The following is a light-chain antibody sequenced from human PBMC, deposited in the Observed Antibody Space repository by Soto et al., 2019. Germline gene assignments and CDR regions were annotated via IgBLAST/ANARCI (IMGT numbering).Light chain of an antibody. V-gene: IGKV3-15*01. CDR2: GAS. J-gene: IGKJ1*01. Sequence: ELVMTQSPATLSVSPGAGATLSCRASESISYNLAWYQQKPGQAPRLLIYGASTRASGIPARFSGSGSGTEYTLTISSLQSEDAAVYYCQQYNVWWTFGQGTKVEVK. CDR3: QQYNVWWT. CDR1: ESISYN.